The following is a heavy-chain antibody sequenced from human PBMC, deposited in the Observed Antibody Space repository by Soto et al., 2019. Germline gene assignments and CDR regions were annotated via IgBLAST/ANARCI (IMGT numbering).Heavy chain of an antibody. Sequence: GASVKVSCKASGYTFTSYDINWVRQATGQGLEWMGWMNTNSGNTGYAQKFKGRVTMTRNTSISTAYMELSSLRSEDTAVYYCGATIFGVVTEGGFDPWGQGTLVTVS. CDR2: MNTNSGNT. CDR1: GYTFTSYD. D-gene: IGHD3-3*01. J-gene: IGHJ5*02. CDR3: GATIFGVVTEGGFDP. V-gene: IGHV1-8*01.